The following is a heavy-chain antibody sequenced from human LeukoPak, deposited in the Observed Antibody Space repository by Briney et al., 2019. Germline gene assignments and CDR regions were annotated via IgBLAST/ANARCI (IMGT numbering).Heavy chain of an antibody. D-gene: IGHD3-22*01. CDR3: ARGHYDNR. Sequence: ASVKASCKASGDTFSSYTISWVRQAPGQGLEWMGWINTNTGNPTYAQGFTGRFVFSVDTSVSTAYLQISSLKAEDTAVYYCARGHYDNRWGQGTLVTVSS. V-gene: IGHV7-4-1*02. J-gene: IGHJ4*02. CDR1: GDTFSSYT. CDR2: INTNTGNP.